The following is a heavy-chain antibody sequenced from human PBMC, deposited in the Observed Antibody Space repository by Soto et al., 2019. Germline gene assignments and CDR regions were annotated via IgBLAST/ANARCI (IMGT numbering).Heavy chain of an antibody. D-gene: IGHD4-17*01. CDR2: ISWNSVSI. CDR1: GVTFKDYA. CDR3: ARDVDADFRTDFDY. V-gene: IGHV3-9*01. J-gene: IGHJ4*02. Sequence: GGSLRLSCAGSGVTFKDYAMHWVRQAPGKGLEWVAGISWNSVSIGYADSARGRFTISRDNAENSVYLEMESLRDEDTALYYCARDVDADFRTDFDYWGRGTLVTVS.